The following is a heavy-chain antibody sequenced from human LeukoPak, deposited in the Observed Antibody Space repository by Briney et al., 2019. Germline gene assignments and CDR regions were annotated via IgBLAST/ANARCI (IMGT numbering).Heavy chain of an antibody. Sequence: SETLSLTCAVYGGSFSGYYWSWIRQPPGKGLEWIGEINHSGSTNYNASLKSRVTISVDTSKNQFSLKLSSVTAADTAVYYCARGLAGWTKHVDYWGQGTLVTVSS. V-gene: IGHV4-34*01. CDR3: ARGLAGWTKHVDY. CDR1: GGSFSGYY. CDR2: INHSGST. D-gene: IGHD6-19*01. J-gene: IGHJ4*02.